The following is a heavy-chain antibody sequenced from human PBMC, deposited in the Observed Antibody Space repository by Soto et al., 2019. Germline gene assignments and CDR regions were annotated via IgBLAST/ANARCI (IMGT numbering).Heavy chain of an antibody. Sequence: GESLKISCKGSGYSFTSYWIGWVRQMPGKGLEWMGIIYPGDSGTRYSPSFQGQVTISADKSISTAYLQWSSLKASDTAMYYCARTDRYDFWSGYAIGLSGYYGMDVWGQGTTVTVSS. CDR1: GYSFTSYW. D-gene: IGHD3-3*01. J-gene: IGHJ6*02. CDR3: ARTDRYDFWSGYAIGLSGYYGMDV. V-gene: IGHV5-51*01. CDR2: IYPGDSGT.